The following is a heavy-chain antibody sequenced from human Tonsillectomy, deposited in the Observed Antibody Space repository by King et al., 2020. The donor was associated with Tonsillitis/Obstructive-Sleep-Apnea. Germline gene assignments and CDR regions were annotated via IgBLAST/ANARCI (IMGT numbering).Heavy chain of an antibody. CDR3: ARQKVTPVDY. CDR2: IDPSDSYT. J-gene: IGHJ4*02. V-gene: IGHV5-10-1*03. CDR1: GYSFTSYW. D-gene: IGHD4-23*01. Sequence: VQLVESGAEVKKPGESLRISCKGSGYSFTSYWISWVRQMPGKGLEWMGRIDPSDSYTNYSPSFQGNVTISADKSISTAYLQWSSLKASYTAMYYCARQKVTPVDYWGQGTLVTVSS.